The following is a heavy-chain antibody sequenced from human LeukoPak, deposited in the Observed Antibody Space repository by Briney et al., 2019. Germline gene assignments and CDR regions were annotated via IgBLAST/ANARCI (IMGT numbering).Heavy chain of an antibody. D-gene: IGHD3-16*01. CDR1: GFSLSTRGVG. V-gene: IGHV2-5*01. Sequence: ESGPTLVKPTQALTLTCTVSGFSLSTRGVGVAWIRQPPGKALEGLALINWKDDKLYSPSLKSRLTITKDTSNNQVVLIMTNMDPVDTATYYCAHRRGLDNNEFDYWGQGTLVTVSS. J-gene: IGHJ4*02. CDR2: INWKDDK. CDR3: AHRRGLDNNEFDY.